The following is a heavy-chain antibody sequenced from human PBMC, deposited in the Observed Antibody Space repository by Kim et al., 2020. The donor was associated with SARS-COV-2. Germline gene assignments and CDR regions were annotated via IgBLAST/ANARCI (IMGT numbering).Heavy chain of an antibody. J-gene: IGHJ5*02. CDR3: ARQQGFLFDP. D-gene: IGHD3-3*01. CDR2: DT. Sequence: DTRYSPSFQGQVTISADKSISTAYLQWSSLKASDTAMYYCARQQGFLFDPWGQGTLVTVSS. V-gene: IGHV5-51*01.